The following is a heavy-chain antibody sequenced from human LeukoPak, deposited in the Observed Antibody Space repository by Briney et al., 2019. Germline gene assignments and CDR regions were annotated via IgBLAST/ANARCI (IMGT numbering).Heavy chain of an antibody. D-gene: IGHD3-22*01. CDR3: ARARAPYYYDSSGYYVLDC. Sequence: ASVKVSCKASGYTFTSYYMHWVRQAPGQGLEWMGIINPSGGSTSYAQKFQGRVTMTRDMSTSTVYMELSSLRSEDTAVYYCARARAPYYYDSSGYYVLDCWGQGTLVTVSS. CDR2: INPSGGST. V-gene: IGHV1-46*01. J-gene: IGHJ4*02. CDR1: GYTFTSYY.